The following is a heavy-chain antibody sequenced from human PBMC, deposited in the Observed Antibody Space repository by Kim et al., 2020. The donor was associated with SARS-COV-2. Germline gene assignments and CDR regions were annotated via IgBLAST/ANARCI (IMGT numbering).Heavy chain of an antibody. V-gene: IGHV3-30*04. D-gene: IGHD3-3*01. Sequence: GGSLRLSCAASGFTFSSYAMHWVRQAPGKGLEWVAVISYDGSNKYYVDSVKGRFTISRDNSKNTLYLQMNSLRAEDTAVYYCARGRNPHFITIFGVVTDPSYVCAYHGMDGWGQGTTVTVSS. CDR1: GFTFSSYA. CDR3: ARGRNPHFITIFGVVTDPSYVCAYHGMDG. J-gene: IGHJ6*02. CDR2: ISYDGSNK.